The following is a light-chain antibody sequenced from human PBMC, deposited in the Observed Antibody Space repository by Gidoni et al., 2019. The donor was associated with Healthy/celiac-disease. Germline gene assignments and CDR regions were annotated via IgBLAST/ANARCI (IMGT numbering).Light chain of an antibody. V-gene: IGKV3-20*01. CDR1: QSFGSNY. Sequence: IVLAQSPGTLSLSPGERATLSCRASQSFGSNYLAWYQHKPGQTPRHLIYDASSRAAGIPERFIGSGSGTEFTLTISRLEPEDFAVYYCQQYGSTPRTFGQGTRVEI. J-gene: IGKJ1*01. CDR3: QQYGSTPRT. CDR2: DAS.